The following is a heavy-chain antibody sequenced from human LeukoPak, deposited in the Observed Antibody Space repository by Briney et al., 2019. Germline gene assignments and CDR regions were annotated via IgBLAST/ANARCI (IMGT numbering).Heavy chain of an antibody. Sequence: GGSLRLSCEGSGINFSDYTMNWVRQAPGKGLEWVANLKQDGSQTYYVDSLKGRFTISRDNAKNSVYLQMNNLRDEDTAVYYCARIGYSSSSFDYWGQGTLVTVSS. J-gene: IGHJ4*02. CDR2: LKQDGSQT. CDR3: ARIGYSSSSFDY. V-gene: IGHV3-7*01. D-gene: IGHD6-13*01. CDR1: GINFSDYT.